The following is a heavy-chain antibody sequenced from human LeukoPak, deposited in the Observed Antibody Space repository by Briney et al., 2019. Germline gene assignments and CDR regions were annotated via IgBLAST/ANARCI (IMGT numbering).Heavy chain of an antibody. CDR1: GGSISSSNW. CDR2: IYHSGST. V-gene: IGHV4-4*02. CDR3: ARLYCSGGSCPYYYYYYMDV. J-gene: IGHJ6*03. Sequence: SGTLSLTCAVSGGSISSSNWWSWVRQPPGKGLEWIGEIYHSGSTNYNPSLKSRVTISVDTSKNQFSLKLSSVTAADTAVYYCARLYCSGGSCPYYYYYYMDVWGKGTTVTVSS. D-gene: IGHD2-15*01.